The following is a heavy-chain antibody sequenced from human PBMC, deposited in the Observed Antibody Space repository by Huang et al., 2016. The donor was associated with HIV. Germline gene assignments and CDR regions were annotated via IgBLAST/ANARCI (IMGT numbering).Heavy chain of an antibody. V-gene: IGHV3-30-3*01. Sequence: QVQLVESGGGVVQPGRSLRLSCAASGFPFNNHAMHWVRQAPGKGLDWVAVISNDGSNNYYADSVKGRFTISRDSSKSTLFLHMTSLRTEDTAVYYCARAKDTWDAYDIWGQVTMVMVSS. CDR3: ARAKDTWDAYDI. CDR1: GFPFNNHA. D-gene: IGHD5-18*01. CDR2: ISNDGSNN. J-gene: IGHJ3*02.